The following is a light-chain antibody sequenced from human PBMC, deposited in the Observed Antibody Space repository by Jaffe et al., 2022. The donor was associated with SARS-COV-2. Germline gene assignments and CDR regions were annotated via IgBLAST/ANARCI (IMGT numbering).Light chain of an antibody. CDR3: SSYAGSSTFYVL. V-gene: IGLV2-23*01. Sequence: QSALTQPASVSGSPGQSITISCTGTSSDVGSYNLVSWYQQQPGKAPKLMIYEGTKRPSGVSNRFSGSKSGNTASLTISGLQAEDEADYYCSSYAGSSTFYVLFGGGTKLTVL. J-gene: IGLJ2*01. CDR1: SSDVGSYNL. CDR2: EGT.